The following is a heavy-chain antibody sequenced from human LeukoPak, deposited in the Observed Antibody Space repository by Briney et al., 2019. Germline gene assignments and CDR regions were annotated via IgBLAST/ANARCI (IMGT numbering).Heavy chain of an antibody. Sequence: PGGSLRLSCAASGFTFSSYWMSWVRQTPEKGLEWVANIKQDGSEKYYVDSVKGRFTISRDNAKNSLYLQMNSLRAEDTAVYYCARDGALSWYDAFDIWGQGTMVTVSS. CDR3: ARDGALSWYDAFDI. CDR2: IKQDGSEK. V-gene: IGHV3-7*01. J-gene: IGHJ3*02. CDR1: GFTFSSYW. D-gene: IGHD6-13*01.